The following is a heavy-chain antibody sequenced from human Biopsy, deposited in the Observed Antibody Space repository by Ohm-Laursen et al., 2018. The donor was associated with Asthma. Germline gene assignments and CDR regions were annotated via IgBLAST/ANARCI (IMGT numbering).Heavy chain of an antibody. D-gene: IGHD3-22*01. V-gene: IGHV3-30*03. J-gene: IGHJ3*02. CDR2: VSSDGHNK. Sequence: SLRLSCTASEFVFSQCGMHWVRQGPGKGLEWVALVSSDGHNKYYEDSVKGRFTISRDNSRNRLYLQINSPTVEDSAVYFCARQSGQEYGDSIPFDTWGQGTKVAVSS. CDR1: EFVFSQCG. CDR3: ARQSGQEYGDSIPFDT.